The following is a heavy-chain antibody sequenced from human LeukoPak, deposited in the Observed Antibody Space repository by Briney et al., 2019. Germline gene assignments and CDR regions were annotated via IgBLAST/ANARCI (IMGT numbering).Heavy chain of an antibody. J-gene: IGHJ4*02. CDR1: GFTFSSYS. Sequence: GGSLRLSCAASGFTFSSYSMNWVRKPPGKGLEWVSSISSSSSYIYYADSVKGRFTISRDNAKNSLYLQMNSLRAEDTAVYYCARDTKHSSTRGGGYWGQGTLVTVSS. V-gene: IGHV3-21*01. D-gene: IGHD2-2*01. CDR2: ISSSSSYI. CDR3: ARDTKHSSTRGGGY.